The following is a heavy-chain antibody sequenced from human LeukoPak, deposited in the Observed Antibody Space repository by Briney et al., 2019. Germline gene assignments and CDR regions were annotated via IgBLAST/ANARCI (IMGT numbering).Heavy chain of an antibody. V-gene: IGHV3-20*04. CDR1: GFTFHDYD. J-gene: IGHJ4*02. Sequence: GGSLRLSCAASGFTFHDYDMSWVRQSPGKGLEWVTGINWNGDRTGYADSVKGRFTISRDNAKKSLYLQMNSLRAEDTALYYCARRDYYGSGSPDFWGQGTLVTVSS. CDR3: ARRDYYGSGSPDF. D-gene: IGHD3-10*01. CDR2: INWNGDRT.